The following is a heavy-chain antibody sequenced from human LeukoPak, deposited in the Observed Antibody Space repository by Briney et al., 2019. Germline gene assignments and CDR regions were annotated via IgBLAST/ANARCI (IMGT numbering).Heavy chain of an antibody. CDR1: GGSIDSYY. CDR3: PRGAGWWPY. J-gene: IGHJ4*02. D-gene: IGHD6-19*01. CDR2: IYYSGTT. V-gene: IGHV4-59*01. Sequence: SETLSLTCTVSGGSIDSYYWSWIRQPPGEGLEWIGYIYYSGTTNYNPSLKGRLTISLDMSKNQFSLKLSSVTAADTAVYYCPRGAGWWPYWGQGTLVTVSS.